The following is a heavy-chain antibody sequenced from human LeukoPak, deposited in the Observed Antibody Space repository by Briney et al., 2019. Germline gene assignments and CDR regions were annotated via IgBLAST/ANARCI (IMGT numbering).Heavy chain of an antibody. CDR3: ARDGSLPDY. J-gene: IGHJ4*02. Sequence: PGGSLRLSCAASGFSFSNYWMHWGRQTPGKGLVWVSRINPDGSSTSYADSVKGRFTISRDNVKNTLYLQMNSLRAEDTAVYYCARDGSLPDYWGQGTLVTVSS. CDR1: GFSFSNYW. V-gene: IGHV3-74*01. CDR2: INPDGSST.